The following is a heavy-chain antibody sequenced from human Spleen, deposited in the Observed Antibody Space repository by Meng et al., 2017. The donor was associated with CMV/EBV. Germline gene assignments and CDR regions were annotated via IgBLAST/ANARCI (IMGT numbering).Heavy chain of an antibody. D-gene: IGHD5-18*01. CDR2: ISGSGGGT. J-gene: IGHJ4*02. CDR3: AKGPNVNTGFFDY. Sequence: AFGFPFCSYAINWVNQAPGKGLEWVSTISGSGGGTYYADSVKGRFTISRDNSKNTLYLQMNSLRAEDTAVYYCAKGPNVNTGFFDYWGQGTLVTVSS. V-gene: IGHV3-23*01. CDR1: GFPFCSYA.